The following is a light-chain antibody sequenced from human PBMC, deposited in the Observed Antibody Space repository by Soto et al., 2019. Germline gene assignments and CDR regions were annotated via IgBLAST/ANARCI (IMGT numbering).Light chain of an antibody. J-gene: IGKJ1*01. CDR2: GVS. V-gene: IGKV3-15*01. CDR1: QSVRSN. Sequence: EIVMTQSPATLSVSPGERVTLSCRASQSVRSNLAWYQQKPGQAPRLLIYGVSTRATGVPARFSGSGSGTEFTLSISSLQSEDFAVYFCQQYNDWRTFGQGTKVELK. CDR3: QQYNDWRT.